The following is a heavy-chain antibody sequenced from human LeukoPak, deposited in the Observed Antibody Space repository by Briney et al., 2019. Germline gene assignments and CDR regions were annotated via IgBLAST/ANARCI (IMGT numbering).Heavy chain of an antibody. V-gene: IGHV3-48*01. Sequence: GGSLRLSCAASGFPFSTYSVTWVRQAPGKGLEWISYIRGSGGGIYYADSVQGRFTISRDNAKNSLYLQMSSLRAEDTAVYYCARFHEGNYYHYYMDVWGKGTTVTVSS. J-gene: IGHJ6*03. CDR2: IRGSGGGI. CDR3: ARFHEGNYYHYYMDV. CDR1: GFPFSTYS.